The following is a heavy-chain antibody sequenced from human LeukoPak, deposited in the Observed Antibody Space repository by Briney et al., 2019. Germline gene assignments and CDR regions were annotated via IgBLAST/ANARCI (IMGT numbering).Heavy chain of an antibody. CDR2: IYHSGST. CDR1: GYSISSGYY. J-gene: IGHJ4*02. V-gene: IGHV4-38-2*02. CDR3: ARERGSYSDY. Sequence: PSETLSLTCTVSGYSISSGYYWGWIRQPPGKGLEWIGSIYHSGSTYYNPSLESRVTISVDTSKNQFSLKLSSVTAADTAVYYCARERGSYSDYWGQGTLVTVSS. D-gene: IGHD1-26*01.